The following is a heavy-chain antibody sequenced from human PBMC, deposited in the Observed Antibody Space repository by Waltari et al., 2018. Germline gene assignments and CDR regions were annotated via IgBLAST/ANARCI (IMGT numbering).Heavy chain of an antibody. D-gene: IGHD3-10*01. CDR3: VQTDGRFGELYGFDY. J-gene: IGHJ4*02. Sequence: QLTLKESGPTLVTPTQTLTLTCSFSGFSLRSRKMGVCWVRQPPGKVLEWLAIIYWDDDARYAPSLTSRLTITKDTSKNQVVLSMTNMDPVDTGTYYCVQTDGRFGELYGFDYWGQGTLITVSS. CDR2: IYWDDDA. CDR1: GFSLRSRKMG. V-gene: IGHV2-5*05.